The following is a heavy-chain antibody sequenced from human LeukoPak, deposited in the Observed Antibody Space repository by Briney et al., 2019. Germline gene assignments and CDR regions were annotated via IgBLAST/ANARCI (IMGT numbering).Heavy chain of an antibody. D-gene: IGHD1-14*01. J-gene: IGHJ4*02. V-gene: IGHV3-30*02. CDR1: GFTFSSYA. CDR2: IRYDESNK. CDR3: ARGLNRFFFDY. Sequence: PGGSLRLSCAASGFTFSSYAMSWVRQAPGKGLEWVAFIRYDESNKDYADSVKGRFTISRDTSKNTLYLQMNSLRAEDTAVYYCARGLNRFFFDYWGQGTLVTVSS.